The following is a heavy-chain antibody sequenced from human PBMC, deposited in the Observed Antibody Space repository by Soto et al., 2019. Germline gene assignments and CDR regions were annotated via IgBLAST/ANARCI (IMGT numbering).Heavy chain of an antibody. CDR1: GFTFSSYG. V-gene: IGHV3-30*18. CDR2: ISYDGSNK. D-gene: IGHD5-18*01. J-gene: IGHJ4*02. Sequence: GGSLRLSCAASGFTFSSYGMHWVRQAPGKGLEWVAVISYDGSNKYYADSVKGRFTISRDNSKNTLYLQMNSLRAEDTAVYYCAKAALGQLWLSDYWGQGTLVTVSS. CDR3: AKAALGQLWLSDY.